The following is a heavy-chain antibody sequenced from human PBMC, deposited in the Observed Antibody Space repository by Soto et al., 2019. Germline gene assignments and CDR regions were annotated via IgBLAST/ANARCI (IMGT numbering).Heavy chain of an antibody. V-gene: IGHV1-18*01. CDR1: GYTFTSYG. Sequence: QVQLVQSGAEVKKPGASVKVSCQASGYTFTSYGISWVRQAPGQGLEWMGWISAYNGNTNSAQKLQGRVTMTTDTSTSTAYMELRRLRSDDQAVYYCARDGLTRHIVVVPAAIRHYYYYMDVWGKGTTVTVSS. J-gene: IGHJ6*03. D-gene: IGHD2-2*01. CDR3: ARDGLTRHIVVVPAAIRHYYYYMDV. CDR2: ISAYNGNT.